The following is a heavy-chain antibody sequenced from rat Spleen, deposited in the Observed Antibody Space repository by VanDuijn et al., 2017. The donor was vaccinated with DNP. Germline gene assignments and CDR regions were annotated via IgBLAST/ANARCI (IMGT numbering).Heavy chain of an antibody. CDR3: ARDYSSYIYY. Sequence: QVQLKESGPGLVQPSQTLSLTCTVAGFSLTSNNVHWVRQPPGKGLEWMGVIWNNGGTRYNSVLKSRLSISRDTSKSQVFLKMNSLQTEDTATYYCARDYSSYIYYWGQGVMVTVSS. J-gene: IGHJ2*01. CDR1: GFSLTSNN. V-gene: IGHV2-41*01. D-gene: IGHD1-2*01. CDR2: IWNNGGT.